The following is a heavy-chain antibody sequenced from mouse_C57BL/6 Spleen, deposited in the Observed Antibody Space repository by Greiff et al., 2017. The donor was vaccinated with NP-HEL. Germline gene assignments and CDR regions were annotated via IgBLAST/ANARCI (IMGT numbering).Heavy chain of an antibody. CDR3: ARIYGSSYDY. Sequence: VQLQQPGAELVRPGSSVKLSCKASGYTFTSYWMHWVKQRPIQGLEWIGNIDPSDSETHYTQKFKDKATLTVDKSSSTAYMQLSSLTSEDSAVYYCARIYGSSYDYWGQGTTLTVSS. J-gene: IGHJ2*01. D-gene: IGHD1-1*01. CDR2: IDPSDSET. V-gene: IGHV1-52*01. CDR1: GYTFTSYW.